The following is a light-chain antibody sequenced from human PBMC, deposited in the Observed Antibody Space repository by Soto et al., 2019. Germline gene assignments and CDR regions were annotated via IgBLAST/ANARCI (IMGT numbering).Light chain of an antibody. CDR3: QQYNNWPLT. J-gene: IGKJ4*01. CDR2: GAS. V-gene: IGKV3-15*01. Sequence: EIVMTQSPATLSVSPGERATLSCRASQSFSSNLAWYQQKPGQAPRLLIYGASTRATGIPARFSGSGSGTEFTLTISSLQSEDFAVYYCQQYNNWPLTFSGGTKVEIK. CDR1: QSFSSN.